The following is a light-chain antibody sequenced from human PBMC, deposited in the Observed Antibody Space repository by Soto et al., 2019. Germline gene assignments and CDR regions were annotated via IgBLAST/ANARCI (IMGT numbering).Light chain of an antibody. CDR1: SSDVGGYNY. Sequence: SVLARARSWSGSARQSVPISCPGHSSDVGGYNYVSWYQQHPGKAPKLMIYDVSKRPSGVPDRFSGSKSGNTASLTISGLQAEDEDDYYCCSYAGSYTYVFGTGNKVTVL. CDR2: DVS. CDR3: CSYAGSYTYV. V-gene: IGLV2-11*01. J-gene: IGLJ1*01.